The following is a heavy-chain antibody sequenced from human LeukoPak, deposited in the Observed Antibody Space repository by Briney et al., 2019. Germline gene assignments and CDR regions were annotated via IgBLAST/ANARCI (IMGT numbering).Heavy chain of an antibody. Sequence: GASVKVSCKASGGTFSSYAISWVRQAPGQGLEWMGRIIPILGIANYAQKFQGRVTITADKSTSTAYMELSSLRSEDTAVYYCARGYQWLRPFDYWGQGTLVTVSS. V-gene: IGHV1-69*04. CDR1: GGTFSSYA. CDR2: IIPILGIA. CDR3: ARGYQWLRPFDY. J-gene: IGHJ4*02. D-gene: IGHD5-12*01.